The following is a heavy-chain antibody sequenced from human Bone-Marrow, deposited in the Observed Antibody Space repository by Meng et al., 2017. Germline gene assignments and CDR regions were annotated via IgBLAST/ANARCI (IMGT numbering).Heavy chain of an antibody. Sequence: SVPVSCMTSGYTFSTHEINWLRQATGQGLAWMGWMNPNNGDTGYAQKFQGRITMTRNTSISTVYMELSSLRSEDTAVYYCARVAFQISMIRAVSVLDPWGQGSLVTVSS. CDR2: MNPNNGDT. CDR1: GYTFSTHE. D-gene: IGHD3-10*01. V-gene: IGHV1-8*01. J-gene: IGHJ5*02. CDR3: ARVAFQISMIRAVSVLDP.